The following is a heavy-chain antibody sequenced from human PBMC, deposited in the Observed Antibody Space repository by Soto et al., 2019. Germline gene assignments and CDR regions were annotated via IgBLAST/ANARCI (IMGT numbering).Heavy chain of an antibody. Sequence: GGSLRLSCGASGFTFSSYAMSWVRQAPGKGLEWVSAISGSGGSTYYADSVKGRFTISRDNSKNTLYLQMNSLRAEDTAVYYCAKDCIVVVPAATGSYMDVWGKGTTVTVSS. D-gene: IGHD2-2*01. V-gene: IGHV3-23*01. J-gene: IGHJ6*03. CDR3: AKDCIVVVPAATGSYMDV. CDR1: GFTFSSYA. CDR2: ISGSGGST.